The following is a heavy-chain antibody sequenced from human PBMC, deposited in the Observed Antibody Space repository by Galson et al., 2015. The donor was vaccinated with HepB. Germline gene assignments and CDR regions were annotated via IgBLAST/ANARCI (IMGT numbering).Heavy chain of an antibody. Sequence: SVKVSCKASGGTFSSYAISWVRQAPGQGLEWMGGIIPILGIANYAQKFQGRVTITADKSTSTAYMELSSLRSEDTAVYYCASWYRGLGYCTGGVCPKAHFDIWGQGTMVTVSS. J-gene: IGHJ3*02. D-gene: IGHD2-8*02. CDR2: IIPILGIA. CDR3: ASWYRGLGYCTGGVCPKAHFDI. V-gene: IGHV1-69*10. CDR1: GGTFSSYA.